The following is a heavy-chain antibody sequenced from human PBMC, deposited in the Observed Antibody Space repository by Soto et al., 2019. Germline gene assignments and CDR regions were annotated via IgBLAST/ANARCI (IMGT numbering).Heavy chain of an antibody. CDR2: IGSSRSYI. CDR3: ARDLDLLDY. D-gene: IGHD3-3*01. CDR1: GFTFRSYS. V-gene: IGHV3-21*06. J-gene: IGHJ4*02. Sequence: GGSLSLSCEASGFTFRSYSMNWVRQAPGKGLEWVSSIGSSRSYIYYADSVKGRFTISRDNAKDSLYLKMNSLRAEDTAVYYCARDLDLLDYWGQGALVTVSA.